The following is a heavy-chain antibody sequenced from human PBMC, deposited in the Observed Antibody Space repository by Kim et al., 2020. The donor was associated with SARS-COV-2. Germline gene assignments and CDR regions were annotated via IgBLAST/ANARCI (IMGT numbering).Heavy chain of an antibody. D-gene: IGHD4-17*01. V-gene: IGHV3-23*03. CDR3: AKDRTVTSYYFDY. CDR2: IYSGGSST. J-gene: IGHJ4*02. CDR1: GFTFSSYA. Sequence: GGSLRLSCAASGFTFSSYAMSWVRQAPGKGLEWVSVIYSGGSSTYYADSVKGRFTISRDNSKNTLYLQMNSLRAEDTAVYYGAKDRTVTSYYFDYWGQGTLVTVSS.